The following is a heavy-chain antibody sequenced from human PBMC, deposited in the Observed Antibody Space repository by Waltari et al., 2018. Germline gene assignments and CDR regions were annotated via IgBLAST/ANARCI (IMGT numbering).Heavy chain of an antibody. J-gene: IGHJ4*02. CDR3: ASLVDIVVVPAAASDY. V-gene: IGHV1-24*01. CDR1: GYTLTELS. CDR2: FDPEDGET. D-gene: IGHD2-2*03. Sequence: QVQLVQSGAEVKKPGASVKVSCKVSGYTLTELSMHWVRQAPGKGLEWMGGFDPEDGETIYAQKFQGRVTITADESTSTAYMELSSLRSEDTAVYYCASLVDIVVVPAAASDYWGQGTLVTVSS.